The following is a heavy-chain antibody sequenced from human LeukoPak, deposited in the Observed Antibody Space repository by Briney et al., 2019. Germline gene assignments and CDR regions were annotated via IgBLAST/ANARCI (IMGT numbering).Heavy chain of an antibody. CDR1: GFTFSSYA. CDR3: AKMEGYYFGSGSYSLDY. D-gene: IGHD3-10*01. Sequence: GGSLRLSCAASGFTFSSYAMSWVRQAPGKGLEWVSAISGSGGSTYYADSVKGRFTISRDNSKNTLYLQMNSLRAEDTAVYYCAKMEGYYFGSGSYSLDYWGQGTLVIVSS. CDR2: ISGSGGST. V-gene: IGHV3-23*01. J-gene: IGHJ4*02.